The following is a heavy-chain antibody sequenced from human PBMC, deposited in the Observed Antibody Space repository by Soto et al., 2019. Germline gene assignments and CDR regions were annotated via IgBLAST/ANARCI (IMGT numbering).Heavy chain of an antibody. Sequence: QVQLVQSGDEVRKPGSSVKVSCKASGYIFVNYGIAWVRKAPGQGLEWMEWISPYSGNTNYSSKVQGRLTMTTDTSKNPTQIDPGNPKSAGTGLEFFCNVDNYVTPTPQDVWGQGTTVTVSS. J-gene: IGHJ6*02. D-gene: IGHD3-16*01. CDR3: CNVDNYVTPTPQDV. CDR2: ISPYSGNT. CDR1: GYIFVNYG. V-gene: IGHV1-18*01.